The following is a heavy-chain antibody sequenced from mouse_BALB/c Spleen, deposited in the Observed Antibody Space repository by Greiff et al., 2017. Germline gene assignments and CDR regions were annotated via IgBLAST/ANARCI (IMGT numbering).Heavy chain of an antibody. CDR2: IDPANGNT. J-gene: IGHJ1*01. CDR1: GFNIKDTY. CDR3: VPTGRYWYFDV. V-gene: IGHV14-3*02. Sequence: EVKLMESGAELVKPGASVKLSCTASGFNIKDTYMHWVKQRPEQGLEWIGRIDPANGNTKYDPKFQGKATITADTSSNTAYLQLSSLTSEDTAVYYCVPTGRYWYFDVWGAGTTVTVSS. D-gene: IGHD4-1*02.